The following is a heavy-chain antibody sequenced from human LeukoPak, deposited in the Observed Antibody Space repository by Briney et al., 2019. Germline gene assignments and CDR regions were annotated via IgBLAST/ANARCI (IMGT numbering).Heavy chain of an antibody. Sequence: SETLSLTCAVSGYSISSGYYWGWIRQPPGKGLEWIGSIYHSGSTYYNPSLKSRVTISVDTSKNQFSLKLSSVTAADTAVYYCARYVLRGNSFHYFDYWGQGTLVTVSS. CDR1: GYSISSGYY. D-gene: IGHD4-23*01. V-gene: IGHV4-38-2*01. CDR3: ARYVLRGNSFHYFDY. J-gene: IGHJ4*02. CDR2: IYHSGST.